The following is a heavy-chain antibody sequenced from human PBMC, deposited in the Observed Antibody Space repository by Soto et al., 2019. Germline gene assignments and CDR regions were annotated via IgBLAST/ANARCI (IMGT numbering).Heavy chain of an antibody. J-gene: IGHJ3*02. V-gene: IGHV1-58*01. CDR1: GFTFTSSA. CDR3: AADRVVSGGLDAFDI. CDR2: IVVGSGNT. D-gene: IGHD1-26*01. Sequence: AASVKVSCKASGFTFTSSAVQWVRQARGQRLEWIGWIVVGSGNTNYAQKFQERVTITRDMSTSTAYMELSSLRSEDTAVYYCAADRVVSGGLDAFDIWGQGTMVT.